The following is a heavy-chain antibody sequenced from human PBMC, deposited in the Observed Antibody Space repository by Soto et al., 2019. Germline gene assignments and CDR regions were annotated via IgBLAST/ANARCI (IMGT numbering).Heavy chain of an antibody. CDR2: IYYSGST. J-gene: IGHJ4*02. Sequence: PSETLSLTCTVSGGSISSSSYYWGWIRQPPGKGLEWIGSIYYSGSTYYNPSLKSRVTISVDTSKNQFSLKLSSVTAADTAVYYCARLWFGELLPYYFDYWGQGTLVTVSS. CDR1: GGSISSSSYY. D-gene: IGHD3-10*01. CDR3: ARLWFGELLPYYFDY. V-gene: IGHV4-39*01.